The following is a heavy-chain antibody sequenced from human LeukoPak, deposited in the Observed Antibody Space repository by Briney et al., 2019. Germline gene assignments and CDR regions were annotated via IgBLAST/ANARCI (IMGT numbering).Heavy chain of an antibody. CDR1: GYTFTGYY. Sequence: GASVKVSCKASGYTFTGYYMHWVRQAPGQGLEWMGWINPNSGGTNYAQKFQGRVTMTRDTSISTAYMELSRLRSDDTAVYYCARSDIVVVPAASPPDYWGQGTLVTVSS. CDR2: INPNSGGT. D-gene: IGHD2-2*01. V-gene: IGHV1-2*02. CDR3: ARSDIVVVPAASPPDY. J-gene: IGHJ4*02.